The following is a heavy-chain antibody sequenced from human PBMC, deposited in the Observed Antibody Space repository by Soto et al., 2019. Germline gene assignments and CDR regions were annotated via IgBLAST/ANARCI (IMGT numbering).Heavy chain of an antibody. D-gene: IGHD6-19*01. CDR3: ARASLGYSCGWPWGVGAYYFDY. CDR1: GFTFSSYG. CDR2: IWYDGSNK. V-gene: IGHV3-33*01. Sequence: QVQLVESGGGVVQPGRSLRLSCAASGFTFSSYGMHWVRQAPGKGLEWVAVIWYDGSNKYYADSVKGRFTISRDNSKNALYLQMNILRAEDTAVYYCARASLGYSCGWPWGVGAYYFDYWGQGTLVTVSS. J-gene: IGHJ4*02.